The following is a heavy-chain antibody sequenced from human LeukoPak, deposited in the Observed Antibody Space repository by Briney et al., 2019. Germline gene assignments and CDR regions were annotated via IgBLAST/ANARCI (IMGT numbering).Heavy chain of an antibody. V-gene: IGHV3-7*01. D-gene: IGHD3-10*01. J-gene: IGHJ4*02. CDR3: ARVQGYYYASGSSYYFDY. CDR1: GSTFSSYW. Sequence: GGSLRLSCAASGSTFSSYWMSWVRQAPGKGLEWVANIKQDGSEKYYVDSVKGRFTISRDNAKNSLYLQMNSLRAEDTAVYYCARVQGYYYASGSSYYFDYWGQGTLVTVSS. CDR2: IKQDGSEK.